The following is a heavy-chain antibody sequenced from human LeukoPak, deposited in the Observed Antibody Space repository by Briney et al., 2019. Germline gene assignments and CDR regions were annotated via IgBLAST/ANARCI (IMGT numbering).Heavy chain of an antibody. CDR1: GGSFSGYY. J-gene: IGHJ6*03. D-gene: IGHD3-9*01. Sequence: PSETLSLTCAVYGGSFSGYYWSWIRQPPGKGLEWIGEINHSGSTNYNPSLKSRVTISVDTSKNQFSLKLSSVTAADTAVYYCAREGLYYDILTGYYNSPSYYYYYMDVWGKGTTVTISS. CDR3: AREGLYYDILTGYYNSPSYYYYYMDV. V-gene: IGHV4-34*01. CDR2: INHSGST.